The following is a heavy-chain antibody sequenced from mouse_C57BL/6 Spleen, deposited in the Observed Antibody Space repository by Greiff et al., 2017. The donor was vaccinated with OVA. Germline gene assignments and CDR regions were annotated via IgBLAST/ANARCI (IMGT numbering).Heavy chain of an antibody. J-gene: IGHJ1*03. V-gene: IGHV5-16*01. D-gene: IGHD2-4*01. CDR2: INYDGSST. Sequence: EVQVVESEGGLVQPGSSMKLSCTASGFTFSDYYMAWVRQVPEKGLEWVANINYDGSSTYYLDSLKSRFIISRDNAKNILYLQMSSLKSEDTATYYCARAGDYDEYWYFDVWGTGTTVTVSS. CDR3: ARAGDYDEYWYFDV. CDR1: GFTFSDYY.